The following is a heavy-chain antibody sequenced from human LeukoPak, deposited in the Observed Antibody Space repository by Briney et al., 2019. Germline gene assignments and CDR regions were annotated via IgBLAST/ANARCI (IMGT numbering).Heavy chain of an antibody. CDR1: GFTFSSYE. D-gene: IGHD4-17*01. J-gene: IGHJ4*02. Sequence: PGGSLRLSCAASGFTFSSYEMNWVRQAPGKGLEWVGVISDDGRSKDYADSVKGRFTISRDNSKDTLYLQMNSLRDEDTAVYYCAKRPSDYGDYVSYFDYWGQGTLVTVSS. CDR3: AKRPSDYGDYVSYFDY. V-gene: IGHV3-30*18. CDR2: ISDDGRSK.